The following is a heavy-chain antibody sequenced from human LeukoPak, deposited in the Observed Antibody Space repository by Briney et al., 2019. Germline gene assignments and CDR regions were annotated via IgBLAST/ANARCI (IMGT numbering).Heavy chain of an antibody. D-gene: IGHD1-14*01. J-gene: IGHJ5*02. Sequence: PGGSLRLSCSASGCTFGDYALTWFRQAPGKGLEWVGIIRSKAYSGAADYAASVKGRFIISRDDSKSIAYLQMNSLQIDDTAVYYCTRTPPDAGWFDPWGQGTLVTVSS. V-gene: IGHV3-49*03. CDR3: TRTPPDAGWFDP. CDR2: IRSKAYSGAA. CDR1: GCTFGDYA.